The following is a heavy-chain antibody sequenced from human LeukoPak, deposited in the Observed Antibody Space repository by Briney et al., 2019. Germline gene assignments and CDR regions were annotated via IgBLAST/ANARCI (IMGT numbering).Heavy chain of an antibody. V-gene: IGHV1-18*01. CDR2: ISAYNGNT. Sequence: ASVKVSCKASGYTFTSYAMNWVRQAPGQGLEWMGWISAYNGNTNYAQKLQGRVTMTTDTSTSTAYMELRSLRSDDTAVYYCARLIFLGPTMVAATAGSYNWFDPWGQGTLVTVSS. J-gene: IGHJ5*02. CDR1: GYTFTSYA. D-gene: IGHD2-15*01. CDR3: ARLIFLGPTMVAATAGSYNWFDP.